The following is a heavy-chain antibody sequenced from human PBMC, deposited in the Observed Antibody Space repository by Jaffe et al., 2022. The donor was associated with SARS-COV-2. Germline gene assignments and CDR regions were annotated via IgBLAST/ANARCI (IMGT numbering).Heavy chain of an antibody. J-gene: IGHJ4*02. Sequence: EVQLVESGGGLVQPGGSLRLSCAASGFSLRSNWMSWVRQTPGQGPEWVANINRDGSNAYYVDSVKGRFTVSRDNARNLMFLQMNSLRVDDTAVYHCATFRGQDSYFEFWGQGSLVTVSS. CDR2: INRDGSNA. CDR3: ATFRGQDSYFEF. CDR1: GFSLRSNW. V-gene: IGHV3-7*01.